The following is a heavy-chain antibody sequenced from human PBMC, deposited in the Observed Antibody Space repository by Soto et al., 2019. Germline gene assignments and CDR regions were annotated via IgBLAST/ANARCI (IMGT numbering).Heavy chain of an antibody. D-gene: IGHD3-3*01. CDR3: ARGGGVGVAGSAAFEM. J-gene: IGHJ3*02. V-gene: IGHV1-2*02. Sequence: QLHLVQSGAVVKKPGASVTVSCSASGYPVTAYYMHWVRQAPGRGLEWMGGINPATGAAKYTQTFQGRVPMTRDTSTIIVFMELSGLTSEDTAVFYCARGGGVGVAGSAAFEMWGQGTLVTVSS. CDR1: GYPVTAYY. CDR2: INPATGAA.